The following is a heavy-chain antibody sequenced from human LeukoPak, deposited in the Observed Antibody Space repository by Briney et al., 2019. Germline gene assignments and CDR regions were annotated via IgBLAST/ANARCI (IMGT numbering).Heavy chain of an antibody. CDR2: ISSSSSYI. CDR3: ASARGSGRY. D-gene: IGHD6-19*01. CDR1: GFTFSSYS. Sequence: PRGSLRLSCAASGFTFSSYSMNWVRQAPGKGLEWVSSISSSSSYIYYADSVKGRFTISRDNAKNSLYLQMNSLRAEDTAVYYCASARGSGRYWGQGTLVTVSS. V-gene: IGHV3-21*01. J-gene: IGHJ4*02.